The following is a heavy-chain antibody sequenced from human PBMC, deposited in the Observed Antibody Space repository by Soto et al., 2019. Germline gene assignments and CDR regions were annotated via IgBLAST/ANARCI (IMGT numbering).Heavy chain of an antibody. CDR2: ISGSGGFT. CDR1: GFTFSNYA. CDR3: AKDDDTNIVGNYFDY. Sequence: EVQLLESGGGLVQPGGSLRLSCAASGFTFSNYAMNWVRQAPGKGLEWVSAISGSGGFTYYADSVKGRFTISRDNSKNTLFLQMNSLRAEDTAVFYCAKDDDTNIVGNYFDYWGQGTLVTVSS. D-gene: IGHD5-12*01. J-gene: IGHJ4*02. V-gene: IGHV3-23*01.